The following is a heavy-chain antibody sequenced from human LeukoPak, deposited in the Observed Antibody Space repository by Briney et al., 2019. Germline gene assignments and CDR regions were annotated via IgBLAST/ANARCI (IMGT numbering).Heavy chain of an antibody. CDR1: GGSISSYY. J-gene: IGHJ4*02. V-gene: IGHV4-59*08. CDR3: ARPSSYSSGWYEFDY. Sequence: SETLSLTFTVSGGSISSYYWSWIRQPPGKGLEWIGYIYYSGSTNYNPSLKSRVTISVDTSKNQFSLKLSSVTAADTAVYYCARPSSYSSGWYEFDYWGQGTLVTVSS. CDR2: IYYSGST. D-gene: IGHD6-19*01.